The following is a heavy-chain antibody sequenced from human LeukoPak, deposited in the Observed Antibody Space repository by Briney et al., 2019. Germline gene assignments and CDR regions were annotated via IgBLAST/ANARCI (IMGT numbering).Heavy chain of an antibody. CDR3: ATGYSSGWYFYFQR. CDR1: GLTFNKYW. D-gene: IGHD6-19*01. CDR2: IKQDGSEK. V-gene: IGHV3-7*01. J-gene: IGHJ1*01. Sequence: GGSLRLSCAASGLTFNKYWMTWVRQAPGKGLEGVANIKQDGSEKNYVDSVKGRFTISRDNAKNSLSLRMNSLSAEDTAVYYCATGYSSGWYFYFQRWGQGSLVSVSS.